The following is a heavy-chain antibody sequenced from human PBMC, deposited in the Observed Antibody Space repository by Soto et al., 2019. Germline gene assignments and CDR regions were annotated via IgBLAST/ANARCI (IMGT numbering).Heavy chain of an antibody. J-gene: IGHJ4*02. CDR2: IYYSGNT. D-gene: IGHD4-17*01. V-gene: IGHV4-30-4*01. CDR1: GGSMSSGYYY. CDR3: ARSINLYGDYGTI. Sequence: PSETLSLTCSVSGGSMSSGYYYWSLIRKPPGKGLEWIGNIYYSGNTYYNPSLKSRLIISVDTSQNQFSLKLSSVTAADTAVYYCARSINLYGDYGTIWGQGTLVTVSA.